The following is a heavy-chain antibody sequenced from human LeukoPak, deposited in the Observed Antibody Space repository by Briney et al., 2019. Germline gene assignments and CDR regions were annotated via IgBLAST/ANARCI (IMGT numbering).Heavy chain of an antibody. CDR1: GGTFSSYA. D-gene: IGHD1-26*01. V-gene: IGHV3-23*01. CDR2: ISGSGGST. Sequence: SCKASGGTFSSYAISWVRQAPGKGLEWVSAISGSGGSTYYADSVKGRFTISRDNSKNTLYLQMNSLRAEDTAVYYCAKDLVGAPGFDYWGQGTLVTVSS. CDR3: AKDLVGAPGFDY. J-gene: IGHJ4*02.